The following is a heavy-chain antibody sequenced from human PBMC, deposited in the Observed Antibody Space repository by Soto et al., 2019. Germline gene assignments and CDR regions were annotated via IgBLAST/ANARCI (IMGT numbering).Heavy chain of an antibody. CDR2: VSPGGDIT. Sequence: PGGSLRLSCGASGFTFSYYVMYWVRQAPGKGLEWVSGVSPGGDITYYTDSVRGRFTASRDNSKNMLYLQMNSLSADDTAVYYCTIRAYSSSSSVDCSGRATLVTV. D-gene: IGHD6-6*01. CDR1: GFTFSYYV. V-gene: IGHV3-23*01. CDR3: TIRAYSSSSSVDC. J-gene: IGHJ4*02.